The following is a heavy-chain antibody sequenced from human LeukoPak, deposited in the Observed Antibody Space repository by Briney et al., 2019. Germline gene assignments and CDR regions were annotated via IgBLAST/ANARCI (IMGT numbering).Heavy chain of an antibody. CDR3: ARDSGSYGWFDP. V-gene: IGHV4-30-2*01. D-gene: IGHD1-26*01. CDR1: GGSISSGGYS. CDR2: IYHSGST. J-gene: IGHJ5*02. Sequence: PSQTLSLTCAVSGGSISSGGYSWSWIRQPPGKGLEWIGYIYHSGSTYYNPSLKSRVTISVDTSKNQFSLKLSSVTAADTAVYYCARDSGSYGWFDPWGQGTLVTVSS.